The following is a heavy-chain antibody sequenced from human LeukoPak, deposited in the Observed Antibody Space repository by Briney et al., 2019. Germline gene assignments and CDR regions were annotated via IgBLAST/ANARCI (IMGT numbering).Heavy chain of an antibody. V-gene: IGHV4-59*08. Sequence: SETLSLTCTVSGGSISSYYWSWIRQPPGKGLEWIGYIYYSGSTNYNPSHKSRVTISVDTSKNQFSLKLSSVTAAGTAVYYCARQHQDTFDYWGQGALVTVSS. CDR1: GGSISSYY. D-gene: IGHD2-2*01. CDR3: ARQHQDTFDY. J-gene: IGHJ4*02. CDR2: IYYSGST.